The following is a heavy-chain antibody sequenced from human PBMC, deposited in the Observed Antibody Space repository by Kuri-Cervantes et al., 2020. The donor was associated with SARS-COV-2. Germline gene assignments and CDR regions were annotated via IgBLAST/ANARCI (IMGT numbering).Heavy chain of an antibody. V-gene: IGHV4-34*01. Sequence: ESLKISCAVYGGSFSGYYWSWIRQPPGKGLEWIGEINHSGSTNYNPSLKSRVTISVDTSKNQFSLKLSSVTAADTAVYYCARVGYYYYGMDVWGQGTSVTVSS. CDR3: ARVGYYYYGMDV. J-gene: IGHJ6*02. CDR2: INHSGST. CDR1: GGSFSGYY.